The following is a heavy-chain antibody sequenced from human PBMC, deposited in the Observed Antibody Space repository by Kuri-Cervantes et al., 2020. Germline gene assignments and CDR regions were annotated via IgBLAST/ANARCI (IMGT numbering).Heavy chain of an antibody. D-gene: IGHD3-9*01. J-gene: IGHJ4*02. CDR1: GGSISSGDYD. CDR2: IYYSGST. V-gene: IGHV4-61*08. Sequence: SETLSLTCTVSGGSISSGDYDWSWIRQPPGKGLEWIGYIYYSGSTNYNPSLKSRVTISVDTSKNQFSLKLSSVTAADTAVYYCASTSDILTGYADYFDYWGQGTLVTVSS. CDR3: ASTSDILTGYADYFDY.